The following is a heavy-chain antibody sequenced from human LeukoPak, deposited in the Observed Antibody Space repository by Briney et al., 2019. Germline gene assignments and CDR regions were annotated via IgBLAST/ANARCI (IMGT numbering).Heavy chain of an antibody. D-gene: IGHD3-22*01. CDR2: IKQDGSEE. CDR1: GFTFSSYW. J-gene: IGHJ4*02. CDR3: ARVAYYYDSSGYHDY. Sequence: PGGSLRLSCAASGFTFSSYWMSWVRQAPGKGLEWVANIKQDGSEEYYVDSVKGRFTISRDNAKNSLYLQMNSLRAEDTAVYYCARVAYYYDSSGYHDYWGQGTLVTVSS. V-gene: IGHV3-7*01.